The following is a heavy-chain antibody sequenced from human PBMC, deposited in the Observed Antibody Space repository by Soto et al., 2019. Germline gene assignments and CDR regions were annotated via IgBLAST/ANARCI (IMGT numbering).Heavy chain of an antibody. Sequence: ASVKVSCKASGYTFTSYAMHWVRQAPGQRLEWMGWINAGNGNTKYSQKFQGRVTITKDTSASTAYMELSSLRSEDTAVYYCARGGGGPLDWFDPWGQGTLVTVSS. CDR1: GYTFTSYA. CDR2: INAGNGNT. D-gene: IGHD3-10*01. J-gene: IGHJ5*02. V-gene: IGHV1-3*01. CDR3: ARGGGGPLDWFDP.